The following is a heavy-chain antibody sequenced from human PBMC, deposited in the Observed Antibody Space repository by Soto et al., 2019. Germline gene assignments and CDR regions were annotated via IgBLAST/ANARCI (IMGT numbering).Heavy chain of an antibody. Sequence: EVQLVESGGGLVKPGGSLRLSCAASGFTFSSYSTNWVRQAPGKGLEWVSSISSSSSYIYYADSVKGRFTISRDNAKNSLYLQMNSLRAEDTAVYYCARDFGGYSGYDYAFDIWGQGSMVTVSS. V-gene: IGHV3-21*01. CDR1: GFTFSSYS. J-gene: IGHJ3*02. CDR2: ISSSSSYI. CDR3: ARDFGGYSGYDYAFDI. D-gene: IGHD5-12*01.